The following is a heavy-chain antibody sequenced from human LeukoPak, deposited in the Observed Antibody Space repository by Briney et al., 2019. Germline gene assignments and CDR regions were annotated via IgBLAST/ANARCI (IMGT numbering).Heavy chain of an antibody. V-gene: IGHV3-15*01. Sequence: GGSLRLSCTTSGFTFSNALMSWVRQAPGKGLEWVGRIKSDTDGGTTDCGAPVKGRFTISRDDSKNTLYLQMNSLTTEDTAVYYCTTDSCAAPGTVFAFDIWGQGTMVTVSS. CDR1: GFTFSNAL. D-gene: IGHD6-13*01. CDR2: IKSDTDGGTT. J-gene: IGHJ3*02. CDR3: TTDSCAAPGTVFAFDI.